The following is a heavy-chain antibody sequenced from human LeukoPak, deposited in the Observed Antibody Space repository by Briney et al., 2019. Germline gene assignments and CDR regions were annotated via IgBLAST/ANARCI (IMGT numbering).Heavy chain of an antibody. D-gene: IGHD3-22*01. Sequence: GGSLRLSCAASGFTFSNAWMSWVRQAPGKGLEWVGRIKSKTDGGTTDYAAPVKGRFTISRDDSKNTLYLQMNSLKTEDTAVCYCTTAHYYDSSGYRSLWYYYYMDVWGKGTTVTISS. V-gene: IGHV3-15*01. CDR1: GFTFSNAW. CDR2: IKSKTDGGTT. J-gene: IGHJ6*03. CDR3: TTAHYYDSSGYRSLWYYYYMDV.